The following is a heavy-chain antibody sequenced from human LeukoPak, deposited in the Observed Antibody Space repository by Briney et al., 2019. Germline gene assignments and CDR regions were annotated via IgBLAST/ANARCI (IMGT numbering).Heavy chain of an antibody. D-gene: IGHD1-26*01. CDR1: GGSISSYY. Sequence: PSETLSLTCTVSGGSISSYYWSWIRQPPGKGLEWIGYIYYSGSTNYNPSPKSRVTISVDTSKNQFSLKLSSVTAADTAVYYCARGWRSGSYRLDYWGQGTLVTVSS. J-gene: IGHJ4*02. CDR3: ARGWRSGSYRLDY. V-gene: IGHV4-59*01. CDR2: IYYSGST.